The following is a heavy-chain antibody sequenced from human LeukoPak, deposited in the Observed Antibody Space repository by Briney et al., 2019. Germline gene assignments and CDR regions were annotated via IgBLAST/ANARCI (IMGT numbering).Heavy chain of an antibody. Sequence: SETLSLTCTVSGGSISSYYWSWIRQPPGKGLEWIGYIYYSGSTNYNPSLKSRVTISVDTSKNQFSLKLSSVTAADTAVYYCARLGIAARRNYFDYWGQGTLVTVSS. CDR3: ARLGIAARRNYFDY. V-gene: IGHV4-59*08. CDR1: GGSISSYY. CDR2: IYYSGST. J-gene: IGHJ4*02. D-gene: IGHD6-6*01.